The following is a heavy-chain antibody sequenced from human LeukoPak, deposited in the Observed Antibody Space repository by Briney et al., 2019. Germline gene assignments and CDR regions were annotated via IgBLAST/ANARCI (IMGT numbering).Heavy chain of an antibody. CDR2: INHSGST. J-gene: IGHJ4*02. CDR3: ARKDTAMVKDY. D-gene: IGHD5-18*01. CDR1: GGSFNGYY. Sequence: SETLSLTCAVYGGSFNGYYWSWIRQPPGKGLEWIGEINHSGSTNYNPSLKSRVTISVDTSKNQFSLKLSSVTAADTAVYYCARKDTAMVKDYWGQGTLVTVSS. V-gene: IGHV4-34*01.